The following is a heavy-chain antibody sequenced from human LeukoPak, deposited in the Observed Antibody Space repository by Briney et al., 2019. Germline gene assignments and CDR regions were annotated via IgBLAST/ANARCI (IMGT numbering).Heavy chain of an antibody. CDR2: ISGSGGST. D-gene: IGHD2-2*01. CDR1: GFTFSSYA. CDR3: AKGVFRSTSFQPYYYYYGMDV. J-gene: IGHJ6*02. V-gene: IGHV3-23*01. Sequence: GGSLRLSCAASGFTFSSYAMNWVRQAPGGGLEWVSAISGSGGSTYYADSVTGRFTISRDNSKNTLYLQMNSLRAEDTAVYYCAKGVFRSTSFQPYYYYYGMDVWGQGTTVTVSS.